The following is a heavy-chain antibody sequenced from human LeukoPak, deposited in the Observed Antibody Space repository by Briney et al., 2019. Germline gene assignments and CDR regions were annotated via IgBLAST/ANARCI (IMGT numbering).Heavy chain of an antibody. CDR3: ARHNYDSSGYYLNWFDP. V-gene: IGHV4-61*01. J-gene: IGHJ5*02. Sequence: SETLSLTCTVSGASVSSASYWTWIRQPPGKGVEWIAHIYNGVNTNYNPSLKSRVTISVDTSKNQFPLKLSSVTAADTAVYYCARHNYDSSGYYLNWFDPWGQGTLVTVSS. D-gene: IGHD3-22*01. CDR2: IYNGVNT. CDR1: GASVSSASY.